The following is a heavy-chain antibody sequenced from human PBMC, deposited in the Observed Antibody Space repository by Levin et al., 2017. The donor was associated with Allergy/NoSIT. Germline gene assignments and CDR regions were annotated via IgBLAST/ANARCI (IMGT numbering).Heavy chain of an antibody. CDR3: TRAGCRGGRCDTPADY. J-gene: IGHJ4*02. V-gene: IGHV3-72*01. CDR2: IRNKPNSYTS. Sequence: GGSLRLSCAASGFTLSVHYMDWVRQAPGKGLEWVGRIRNKPNSYTSEYAASVTGRFTISRDDSDNSLYLQMNSLKTEDTAVYYCTRAGCRGGRCDTPADYWGQGTLVTVSS. D-gene: IGHD2-15*01. CDR1: GFTLSVHY.